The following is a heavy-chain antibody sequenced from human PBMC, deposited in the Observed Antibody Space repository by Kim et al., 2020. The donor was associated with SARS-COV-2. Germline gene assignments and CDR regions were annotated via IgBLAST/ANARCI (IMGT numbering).Heavy chain of an antibody. D-gene: IGHD1-26*01. Sequence: ASVKVSCKASGYTFTSYYMHWVRQAPGQGLEWMGIINPSGGSTSYAQKFQGRVTMTRDTSTSTVYMELSSLRSEDTAVYYCASRSLGGSYLEAFDIWGQGTMVTVSS. CDR3: ASRSLGGSYLEAFDI. CDR1: GYTFTSYY. CDR2: INPSGGST. J-gene: IGHJ3*02. V-gene: IGHV1-46*01.